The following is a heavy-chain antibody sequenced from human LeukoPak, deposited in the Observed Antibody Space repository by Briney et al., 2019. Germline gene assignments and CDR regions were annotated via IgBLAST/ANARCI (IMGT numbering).Heavy chain of an antibody. CDR1: GYTFNKYG. D-gene: IGHD6-19*01. CDR3: ARDPSNTSGYYVYHDD. J-gene: IGHJ4*02. Sequence: ASVKVSCKASGYTFNKYGMSWVRQAPGQGLEWMGWISCYNGDTRYAQKFQGRVTMTKDTSTSTVHMELRSLRSDDTAVYYCARDPSNTSGYYVYHDDRGQGALITVSS. CDR2: ISCYNGDT. V-gene: IGHV1-18*01.